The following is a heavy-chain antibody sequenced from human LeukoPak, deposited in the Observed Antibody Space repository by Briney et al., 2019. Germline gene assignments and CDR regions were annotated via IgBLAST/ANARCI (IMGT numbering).Heavy chain of an antibody. V-gene: IGHV3-23*01. CDR3: AKGDGLSYYYGMDV. J-gene: IGHJ6*02. Sequence: GGSLRLSCAASGFTFSSYAMSWVRQAPGKGLEWVSAISGSGDSTYYADSVKGRFTISRDNSKNTLYLQMNSLRAEDTAVYYCAKGDGLSYYYGMDVWGQGTTVTVSS. D-gene: IGHD5-24*01. CDR1: GFTFSSYA. CDR2: ISGSGDST.